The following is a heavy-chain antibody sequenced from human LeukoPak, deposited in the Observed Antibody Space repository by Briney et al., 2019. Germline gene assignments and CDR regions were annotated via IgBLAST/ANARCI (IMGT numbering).Heavy chain of an antibody. J-gene: IGHJ5*02. V-gene: IGHV3-66*01. CDR2: MYRGGRT. CDR3: ATSHCTAGSCNWFDP. Sequence: GGSLRLSCAASRFNVSSNYMTWVRQAPGKGLEWVSFMYRGGRTYYADSVKGRFTMSRDDMKRTVYLQMDSLRTEDTAVYYCATSHCTAGSCNWFDPWGQGTLVTVSP. CDR1: RFNVSSNY. D-gene: IGHD2-8*02.